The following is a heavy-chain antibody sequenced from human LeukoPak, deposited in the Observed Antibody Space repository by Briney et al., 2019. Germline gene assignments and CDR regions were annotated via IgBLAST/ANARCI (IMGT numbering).Heavy chain of an antibody. CDR1: GFTFSSNA. V-gene: IGHV3-30-3*01. D-gene: IGHD6-19*01. Sequence: GGSLRLSCAASGFTFSSNAMNWVRQAPGRGLEWVAIISYDGIYKYYADSVKGRFTISRDNSKNTLYLQMNSLRAEDTAIYFCANKHPPLAGLRGPLDYWGQGTLVTVSS. CDR2: ISYDGIYK. J-gene: IGHJ4*02. CDR3: ANKHPPLAGLRGPLDY.